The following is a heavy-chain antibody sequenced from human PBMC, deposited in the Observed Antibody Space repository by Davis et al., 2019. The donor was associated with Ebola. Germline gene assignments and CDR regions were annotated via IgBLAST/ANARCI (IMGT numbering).Heavy chain of an antibody. CDR1: GYTSTTYW. CDR3: ARLGLSYDSSGWVY. Sequence: PGGSLRLSCQGSGYTSTTYWVAWVRQMPGKGLEWMGLIYPGDSDTRYSPSFQGQVTISADKSISTAYLQWSSLKASDTAMYYCARLGLSYDSSGWVYWGQGTLVTVSS. CDR2: IYPGDSDT. V-gene: IGHV5-51*01. D-gene: IGHD3-22*01. J-gene: IGHJ4*02.